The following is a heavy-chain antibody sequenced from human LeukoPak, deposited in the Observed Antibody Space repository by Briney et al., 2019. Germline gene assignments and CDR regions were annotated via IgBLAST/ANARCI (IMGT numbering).Heavy chain of an antibody. Sequence: SETLSLTCTVSGDSISSYYWSWIRQPPGKGLEWIGYIYHSVSTYYNPSLKSRVTISVDRSKNQFSLKLSSVTAADTAVYYCATNTVTTRPPYYYYYMDVWGKGTTVTVSS. V-gene: IGHV4-59*12. CDR1: GDSISSYY. CDR2: IYHSVST. D-gene: IGHD4-11*01. J-gene: IGHJ6*03. CDR3: ATNTVTTRPPYYYYYMDV.